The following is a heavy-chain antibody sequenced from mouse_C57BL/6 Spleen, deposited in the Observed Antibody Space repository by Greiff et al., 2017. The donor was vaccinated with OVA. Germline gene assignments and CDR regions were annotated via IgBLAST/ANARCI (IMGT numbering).Heavy chain of an antibody. V-gene: IGHV5-4*03. J-gene: IGHJ2*01. D-gene: IGHD1-1*01. CDR1: GFTFSSYA. CDR2: ISDGGSYT. CDR3: ARGYCYGSSPFDY. Sequence: DVMLVESGGGLVKPGGSLKLSCAASGFTFSSYAMSWVRQTPEKRLEWVATISDGGSYTYYPDNVKGRFTISRDNAKNNLYLQMSHLKSEDTAMYYCARGYCYGSSPFDYWGQGTTLTVSS.